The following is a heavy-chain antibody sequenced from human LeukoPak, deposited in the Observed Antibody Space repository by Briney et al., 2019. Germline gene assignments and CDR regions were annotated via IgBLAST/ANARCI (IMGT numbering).Heavy chain of an antibody. D-gene: IGHD1-1*01. CDR2: IYNSGST. CDR1: GGSISSNF. J-gene: IGHJ4*01. Sequence: PSETLSLTCTVSGGSISSNFWSWIRQPPGKGLEWIGYIYNSGSTSYNPSLKSRATILGDTSKNQFSLKLNSVTAADTAVYYCARAKTDWNPPDYWGQGTLVTVSS. V-gene: IGHV4-59*08. CDR3: ARAKTDWNPPDY.